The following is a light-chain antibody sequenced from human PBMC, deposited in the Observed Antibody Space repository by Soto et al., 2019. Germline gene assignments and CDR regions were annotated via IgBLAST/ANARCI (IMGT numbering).Light chain of an antibody. Sequence: EIVLAHSPGPPSLSPGERATLSCMASLTVSDNYLAWYQQEAGQAPRLVIYDASSRATGIPDRFSASGSGTDFTLTISRLEPEDFAVYYCQQYSSAPLTFGQGTRWIS. CDR1: LTVSDNY. CDR3: QQYSSAPLT. CDR2: DAS. V-gene: IGKV3-20*01. J-gene: IGKJ1*01.